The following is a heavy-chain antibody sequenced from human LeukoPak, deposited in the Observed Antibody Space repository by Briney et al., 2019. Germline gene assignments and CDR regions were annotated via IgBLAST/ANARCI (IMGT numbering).Heavy chain of an antibody. V-gene: IGHV3-21*01. Sequence: GGSLRLSCAASGFTFSSYSMNWARQAPGKGLEWVSSISSSSSYIYYADSVKGRFTISRDNAKNSLYLQMNSLRAEDTAVYYCAAAYYYDSSGFDYWGQGTLVTVSS. CDR3: AAAYYYDSSGFDY. CDR1: GFTFSSYS. D-gene: IGHD3-22*01. J-gene: IGHJ4*02. CDR2: ISSSSSYI.